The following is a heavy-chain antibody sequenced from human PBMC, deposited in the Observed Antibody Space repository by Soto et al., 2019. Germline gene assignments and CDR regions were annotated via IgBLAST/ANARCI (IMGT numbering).Heavy chain of an antibody. Sequence: PGGSLRLSCAASGFTFSSYWMHWVRQAPGKGLVWVSRINSDGSSTSYADSVKGRFTISRDNAKNTLYLQMNSLRAEDTAVYYCERQIVTTVTSNYYYYGMDVWGQGTTVTVSS. CDR3: ERQIVTTVTSNYYYYGMDV. CDR1: GFTFSSYW. D-gene: IGHD4-4*01. J-gene: IGHJ6*02. V-gene: IGHV3-74*01. CDR2: INSDGSST.